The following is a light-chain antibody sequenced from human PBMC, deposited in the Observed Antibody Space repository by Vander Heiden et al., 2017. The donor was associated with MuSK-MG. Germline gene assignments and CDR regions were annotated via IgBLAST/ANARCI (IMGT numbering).Light chain of an antibody. V-gene: IGKV1-39*01. Sequence: DIQMTQSPSSLSASVGDRVTITCRASQSISSYLNWYQQKPGKAPKLLIYAASSLQSGVPSRFSGSGDGTDFTLTISSLQPEDFATYYCQQRYSNHRNLTFGGGTKVEIK. CDR1: QSISSY. J-gene: IGKJ4*01. CDR2: AAS. CDR3: QQRYSNHRNLT.